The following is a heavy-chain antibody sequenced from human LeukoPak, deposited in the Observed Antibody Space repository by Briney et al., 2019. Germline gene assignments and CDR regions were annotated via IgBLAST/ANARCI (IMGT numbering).Heavy chain of an antibody. Sequence: GGSLRLSCAASGFTFDNYAMHWVRQAPGKGLEWVSGISWNSNDIGYADSVRGRFTISRDNAKNSLYLQMNSLRAEDTAVYYCARGVVVVAATTFDYWGQGTLVTVSS. CDR3: ARGVVVVAATTFDY. J-gene: IGHJ4*02. CDR1: GFTFDNYA. CDR2: ISWNSNDI. D-gene: IGHD2-15*01. V-gene: IGHV3-9*01.